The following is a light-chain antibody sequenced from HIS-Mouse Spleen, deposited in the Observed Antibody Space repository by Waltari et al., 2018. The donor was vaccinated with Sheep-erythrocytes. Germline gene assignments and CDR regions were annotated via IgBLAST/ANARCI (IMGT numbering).Light chain of an antibody. CDR2: DGS. CDR1: SSDVGGYNY. Sequence: QSALTQPRSVSGSPGQSVTISCTGTSSDVGGYNYVSWYQHHPGKAPKLMIYDGSKRPSGVPDRFSGSKSGNTASLTISGLQAEDEADYYCCSYAGSYNHVFATGTKVTVL. CDR3: CSYAGSYNHV. J-gene: IGLJ1*01. V-gene: IGLV2-11*01.